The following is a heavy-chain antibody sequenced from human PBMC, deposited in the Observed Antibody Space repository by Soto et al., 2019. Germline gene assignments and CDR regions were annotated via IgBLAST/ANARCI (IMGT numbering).Heavy chain of an antibody. CDR3: AKDSWAIFGVPAGEYYAMDV. V-gene: IGHV3-23*01. CDR1: GFTFENYA. D-gene: IGHD3-3*01. CDR2: ISGSGGTT. J-gene: IGHJ6*02. Sequence: PGGSLRLSCVASGFTFENYAMSWVRQAPGRGLEWASAISGSGGTTYYSDSVKGRLTISRDNSKKTVYVQVNDLRVEDAAEYFCAKDSWAIFGVPAGEYYAMDVWGQGTTVNVSS.